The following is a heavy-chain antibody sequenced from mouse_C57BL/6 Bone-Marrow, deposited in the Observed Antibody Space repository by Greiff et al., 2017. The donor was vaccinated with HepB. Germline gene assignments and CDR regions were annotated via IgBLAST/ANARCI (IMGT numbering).Heavy chain of an antibody. CDR2: INYDGSST. CDR1: GFTFSDYY. V-gene: IGHV5-16*01. Sequence: VQLKESEGGLVQPGSSMKLSCTASGFTFSDYYMAWVRQVPEKGLEWVANINYDGSSTYYLDSLKSRFIISRDNAKNILYLQMSSLKSEDTATYYCARVYYYGSSYWYFDVWGTGTTVTVSS. J-gene: IGHJ1*03. D-gene: IGHD1-1*01. CDR3: ARVYYYGSSYWYFDV.